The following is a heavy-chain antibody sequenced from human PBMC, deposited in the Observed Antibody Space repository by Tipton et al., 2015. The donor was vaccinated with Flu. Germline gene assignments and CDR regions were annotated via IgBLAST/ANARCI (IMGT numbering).Heavy chain of an antibody. CDR2: IYYSGST. D-gene: IGHD3-16*01. CDR1: GGSISSSSYY. J-gene: IGHJ6*02. V-gene: IGHV4-39*07. CDR3: ASQGVGAEYYYYGMDV. Sequence: GLVKPSETLSLTCTVSGGSISSSSYYWGWIRQPPGKGLEWIGSIYYSGSTYYNPSLKSRVTISVDTSKNQFSLKLSSVTAADTAVYYCASQGVGAEYYYYGMDVWGQGTTVTVSS.